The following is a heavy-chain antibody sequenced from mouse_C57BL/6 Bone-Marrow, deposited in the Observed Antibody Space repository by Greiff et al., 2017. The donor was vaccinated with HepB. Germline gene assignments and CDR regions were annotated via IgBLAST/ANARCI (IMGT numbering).Heavy chain of an antibody. CDR2: IYPRDGST. D-gene: IGHD1-1*01. V-gene: IGHV1-78*01. Sequence: QVQLQQSDAELVKPGASVKISCKVSCYTFTDHTIHWMKQRPEQGLEWIGYIYPRDGSTKYNEKFKGKATLTADKSSSTAYMQLNSLTSEDSAVYFCASHYGSSYDYFDYWGQGTTLTVSS. J-gene: IGHJ2*01. CDR3: ASHYGSSYDYFDY. CDR1: CYTFTDHT.